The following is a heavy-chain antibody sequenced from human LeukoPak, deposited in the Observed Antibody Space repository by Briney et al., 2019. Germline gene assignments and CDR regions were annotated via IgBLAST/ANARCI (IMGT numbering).Heavy chain of an antibody. D-gene: IGHD3-3*01. V-gene: IGHV3-21*01. CDR2: ISSSSSYI. CDR1: GFTFSSYS. J-gene: IGHJ4*02. CDR3: ARDSRDYDFWSGPKQYYFDY. Sequence: GGSLRLSCAASGFTFSSYSMNWVRQAPGKGLEWVSSISSSSSYIYYADSVKGRLTISRDNAKNSLYLQMNSLRAEDTAVYYCARDSRDYDFWSGPKQYYFDYWGQGTLVTVSS.